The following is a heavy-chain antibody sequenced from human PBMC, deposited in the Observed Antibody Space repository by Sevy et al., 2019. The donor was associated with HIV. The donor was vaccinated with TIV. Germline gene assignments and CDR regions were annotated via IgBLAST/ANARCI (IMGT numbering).Heavy chain of an antibody. Sequence: SESLSLTCTVSGGSISSSSYYWGWIRQPPGKGLEWIGSIYYSGSTYYNASLKSRVTISVDTSKNQFSLKLSSVTAADTAVYYCARPAMVRGEGAFDIWGQGTMVTVSS. CDR1: GGSISSSSYY. D-gene: IGHD3-10*01. V-gene: IGHV4-39*01. CDR3: ARPAMVRGEGAFDI. J-gene: IGHJ3*02. CDR2: IYYSGST.